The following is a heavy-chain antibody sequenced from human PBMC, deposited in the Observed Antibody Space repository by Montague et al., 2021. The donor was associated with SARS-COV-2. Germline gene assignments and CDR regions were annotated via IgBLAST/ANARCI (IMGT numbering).Heavy chain of an antibody. V-gene: IGHV4-59*01. J-gene: IGHJ3*02. Sequence: SETLSLTYTVSGGSISSYYWSWIRQPPGKGLEWIGYIYYSGSTNXNPSFKSRVTISVDTSKNQFSLKLSSVTAADTAVYYCARGSGWMGNAFDIWGQGTMVTVSS. CDR3: ARGSGWMGNAFDI. CDR1: GGSISSYY. D-gene: IGHD6-19*01. CDR2: IYYSGST.